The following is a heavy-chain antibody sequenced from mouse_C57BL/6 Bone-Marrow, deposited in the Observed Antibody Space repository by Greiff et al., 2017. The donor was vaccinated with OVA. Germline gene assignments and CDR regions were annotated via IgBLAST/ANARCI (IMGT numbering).Heavy chain of an antibody. CDR1: GFTFSSYG. CDR2: ISSGGSYT. CDR3: AREDSNYDYAMDY. D-gene: IGHD2-5*01. V-gene: IGHV5-6*01. Sequence: EVKVVESGGDLVKPGGSLKLSCAASGFTFSSYGMSWVRQTPDKRLEWVATISSGGSYTYYPDSVKGRFTISRDNAKNTLYLQMSSLKSEDTAIYYCAREDSNYDYAMDYWGQGTSVTVSS. J-gene: IGHJ4*01.